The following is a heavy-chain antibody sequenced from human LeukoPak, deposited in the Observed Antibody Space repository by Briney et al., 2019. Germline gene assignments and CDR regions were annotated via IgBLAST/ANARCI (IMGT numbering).Heavy chain of an antibody. J-gene: IGHJ4*02. Sequence: PSETLSLTCTVSGGSISSYYWSWIRQPPGKGLEWIGYIYCSGSTNYNPSLKSRVTISVDTSKNQFSLKLSSVTAADTAVYYCARHSGLQYRLYYFDYWGQGTLVTVSS. D-gene: IGHD4-11*01. CDR2: IYCSGST. CDR3: ARHSGLQYRLYYFDY. CDR1: GGSISSYY. V-gene: IGHV4-59*08.